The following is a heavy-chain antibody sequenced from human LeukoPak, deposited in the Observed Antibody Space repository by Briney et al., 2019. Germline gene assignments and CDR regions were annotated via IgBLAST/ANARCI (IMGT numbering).Heavy chain of an antibody. CDR3: AKERDSSGYSRGDWFDP. V-gene: IGHV3-23*01. D-gene: IGHD3-22*01. CDR1: GFTFSSYA. CDR2: ISGSGGST. J-gene: IGHJ5*02. Sequence: GGSLRLPCAASGFTFSSYAMSWVRQAPGKGLEWVSAISGSGGSTYYADSVKGRFTISRDNSKNTLYLQMNSLRAEDTAVYYCAKERDSSGYSRGDWFDPWGQGTLVTVSS.